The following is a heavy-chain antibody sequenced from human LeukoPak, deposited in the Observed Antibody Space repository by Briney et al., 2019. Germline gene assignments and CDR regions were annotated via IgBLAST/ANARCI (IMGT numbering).Heavy chain of an antibody. V-gene: IGHV4-34*01. CDR2: INPSGST. CDR1: GGSFSDYY. D-gene: IGHD5-18*01. J-gene: IGHJ6*03. CDR3: VRVGYRYVINDWSRTGLGAYPTKYYYHMDV. Sequence: PSETLSLTCAVYGGSFSDYYWGWIRQPPGKGLEWIGEINPSGSTNYSPSLKSRVTKSVDTSKNQFSLKLSSVAAADTAVYFCVRVGYRYVINDWSRTGLGAYPTKYYYHMDVWDKGATVTVSS.